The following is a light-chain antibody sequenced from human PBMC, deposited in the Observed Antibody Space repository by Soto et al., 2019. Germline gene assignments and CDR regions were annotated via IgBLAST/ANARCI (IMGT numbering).Light chain of an antibody. CDR3: SSYTSTSTYV. J-gene: IGLJ1*01. V-gene: IGLV2-14*03. CDR2: NVN. Sequence: QSVLAQPASLSGSPGQSITISCTGTSSDVGGYNSVSWYQQHPGKAPKLMIYNVNNRPSGISNRFSGSKSGNTASLTISGLQAEDEADYYCSSYTSTSTYVFGTGTKVTVL. CDR1: SSDVGGYNS.